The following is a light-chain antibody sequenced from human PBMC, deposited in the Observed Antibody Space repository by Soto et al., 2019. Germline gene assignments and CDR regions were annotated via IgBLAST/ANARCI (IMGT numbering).Light chain of an antibody. Sequence: QSVLTQPASVSGSPGRSITISCTGSSSDVGSYNLVSWYQQHPGKAPKLMIYEVSKRPSGVSNRFSGSKSGNTASLTISGLQAEDEADYYCCSYAGSRYVFGNGTKVTVL. CDR1: SSDVGSYNL. CDR2: EVS. CDR3: CSYAGSRYV. J-gene: IGLJ1*01. V-gene: IGLV2-23*02.